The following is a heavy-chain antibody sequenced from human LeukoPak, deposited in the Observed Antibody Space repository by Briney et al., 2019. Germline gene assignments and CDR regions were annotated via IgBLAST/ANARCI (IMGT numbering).Heavy chain of an antibody. V-gene: IGHV3-73*01. CDR2: IKDQGNNYAT. Sequence: GGSLRLSCAGSGFTFSGSAIRWVRQASGQGLEWVGRIKDQGNNYATAYAASVKGRFTISREDSKNTAFLQMNSLETEDTAVYYCTRLPPSRTAVGVWAFDIWGRGTMVTVSS. J-gene: IGHJ3*02. CDR3: TRLPPSRTAVGVWAFDI. D-gene: IGHD6-13*01. CDR1: GFTFSGSA.